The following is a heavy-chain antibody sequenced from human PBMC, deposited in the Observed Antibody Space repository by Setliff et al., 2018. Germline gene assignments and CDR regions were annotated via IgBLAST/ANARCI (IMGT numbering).Heavy chain of an antibody. D-gene: IGHD2-15*01. CDR2: IIPIFGTA. V-gene: IGHV1-69*13. J-gene: IGHJ4*02. CDR1: GGTFSSYA. Sequence: ASVKVSCKASGGTFSSYAISWVRQAPGQGLEWMGGIIPIFGTANYAQKFQGRVTITADESTSTAYMELSSLRSEDTAVYYCARGLVAATLYLWYWGQGTLVTVSS. CDR3: ARGLVAATLYLWY.